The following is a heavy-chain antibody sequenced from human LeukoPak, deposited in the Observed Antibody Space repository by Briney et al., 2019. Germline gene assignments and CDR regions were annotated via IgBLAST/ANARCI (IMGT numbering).Heavy chain of an antibody. Sequence: GGSLRLSCAASGFTFDDYGMSWVRQAPGKGLEWVSGSNWNGGSTGYADSVKGRFTISGDNSKNTLYLQMNSLRAEDTAVYYCAKAPFSSGWYLDWFDPWGQGTLVTVSS. J-gene: IGHJ5*02. D-gene: IGHD6-19*01. CDR3: AKAPFSSGWYLDWFDP. CDR2: SNWNGGST. V-gene: IGHV3-20*04. CDR1: GFTFDDYG.